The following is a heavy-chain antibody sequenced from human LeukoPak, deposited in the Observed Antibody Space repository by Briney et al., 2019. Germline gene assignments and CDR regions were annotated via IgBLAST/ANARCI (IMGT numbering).Heavy chain of an antibody. Sequence: GRSLRLSCAASGFTFSSYGMHWVRQAPGKGLEWVAVIWYDGSNKYYADSVKGRFTISRDNSKNTLYLQMNSLRAEDTAVYYCARDGTLEMATKNDAFDIRGQGTMVTVSS. D-gene: IGHD5-24*01. CDR1: GFTFSSYG. CDR3: ARDGTLEMATKNDAFDI. V-gene: IGHV3-33*01. J-gene: IGHJ3*02. CDR2: IWYDGSNK.